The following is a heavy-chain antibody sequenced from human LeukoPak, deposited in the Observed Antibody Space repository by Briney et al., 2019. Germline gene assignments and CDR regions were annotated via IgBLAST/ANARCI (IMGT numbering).Heavy chain of an antibody. CDR3: ARGPRYGMDV. CDR1: GGSISSGGYY. J-gene: IGHJ6*02. V-gene: IGHV4-39*07. Sequence: PSETLSLTCTVSGGSISSGGYYWSWIRQPPGKGLEWIGEINHSGSTNYNPSLKSRVTISVDTSKNQFSLKLSSVTAADTAVYYCARGPRYGMDVWGQGTTVTVSS. CDR2: INHSGST.